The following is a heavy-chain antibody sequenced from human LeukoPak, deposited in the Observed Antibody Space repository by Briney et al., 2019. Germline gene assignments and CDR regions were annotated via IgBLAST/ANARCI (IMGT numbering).Heavy chain of an antibody. CDR2: IYHSGST. Sequence: SQTLSLTCTVSGYSISSGYYWGWIRPPPGKGLEWIGSIYHSGSTNYNPSLKSRVTISVDTSKNQFSLKLSSVTAADTAVYYCARGDDILTGPKDLWGQGTMVTVSS. CDR3: ARGDDILTGPKDL. D-gene: IGHD3-9*01. CDR1: GYSISSGYY. V-gene: IGHV4-38-2*02. J-gene: IGHJ3*01.